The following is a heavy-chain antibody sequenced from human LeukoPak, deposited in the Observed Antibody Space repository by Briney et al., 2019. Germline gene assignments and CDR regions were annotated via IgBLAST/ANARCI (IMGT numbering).Heavy chain of an antibody. CDR3: ARLDSNYYDSSGYVDY. V-gene: IGHV4-59*08. Sequence: SETLSLTCTVSGGSISSYYWSWIRQPPGKGLEWIGYVYYSGSTNYNPSLKSRVTISVDTSKNQFSLKLSSVTAADTAVYYCARLDSNYYDSSGYVDYWGQGTLVTASS. D-gene: IGHD3-22*01. J-gene: IGHJ4*02. CDR1: GGSISSYY. CDR2: VYYSGST.